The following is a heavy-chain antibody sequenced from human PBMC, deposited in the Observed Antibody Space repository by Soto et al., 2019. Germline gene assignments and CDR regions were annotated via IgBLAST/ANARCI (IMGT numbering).Heavy chain of an antibody. J-gene: IGHJ6*02. Sequence: GGSLRLCCAVSGFPFSDFDMSWVRQAPGKGLEWVSSITSNSVYVYYADSLKGRFTISRDNAKSSLYLQMNSLRADDTAVYYCARDLSGGNYYYHGLDVWGQGTTVTVSS. D-gene: IGHD1-26*01. V-gene: IGHV3-21*01. CDR2: ITSNSVYV. CDR1: GFPFSDFD. CDR3: ARDLSGGNYYYHGLDV.